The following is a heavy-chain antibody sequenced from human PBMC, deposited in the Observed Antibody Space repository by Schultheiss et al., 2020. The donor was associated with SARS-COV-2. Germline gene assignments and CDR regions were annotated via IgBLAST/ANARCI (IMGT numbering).Heavy chain of an antibody. J-gene: IGHJ6*02. Sequence: ASVKVSCKASGYTFTSYGISWVRQAPGQGLEWMGWINAGNGNTKYSQKFQGRVTITRDTSASTAYMELSSLRSEDTAVYYCASSVGPSIAAAGHAYYYYYGMDVWGQGTTVTVSS. CDR2: INAGNGNT. CDR3: ASSVGPSIAAAGHAYYYYYGMDV. D-gene: IGHD6-13*01. CDR1: GYTFTSYG. V-gene: IGHV1-3*01.